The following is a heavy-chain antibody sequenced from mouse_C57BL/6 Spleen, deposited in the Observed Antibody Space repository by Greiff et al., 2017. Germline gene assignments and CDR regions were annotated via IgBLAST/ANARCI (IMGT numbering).Heavy chain of an antibody. CDR1: GFNIKDYY. CDR3: AGGDYCSKECFGY. CDR2: IDPADGDT. D-gene: IGHD1-1*01. V-gene: IGHV14-2*01. Sequence: VQLQQSGAELVKPGASVKLSCTASGFNIKDYYMHWVKQRTEQGLEWIGSIDPADGDTKYAPKFQGKATITADTSSNTAYLQLSSLTSEDTAVXSCAGGDYCSKECFGYGGQGTLVTVSA. J-gene: IGHJ3*01.